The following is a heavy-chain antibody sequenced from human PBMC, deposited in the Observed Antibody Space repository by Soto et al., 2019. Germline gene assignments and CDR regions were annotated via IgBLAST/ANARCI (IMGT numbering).Heavy chain of an antibody. CDR3: AKGMEAYSSSWQYFDY. CDR2: ISWNSGSI. D-gene: IGHD6-13*01. J-gene: IGHJ4*02. V-gene: IGHV3-9*01. CDR1: GFTFDDYA. Sequence: EVQLVESGGGLVQPGRSLRLSCAASGFTFDDYAMHWVLQAPGQGLEWVSGISWNSGSIGYADSVKGRFTISRDNAKNSLYLQMNSLRAEDTALYYCAKGMEAYSSSWQYFDYWGQGTLVTVSS.